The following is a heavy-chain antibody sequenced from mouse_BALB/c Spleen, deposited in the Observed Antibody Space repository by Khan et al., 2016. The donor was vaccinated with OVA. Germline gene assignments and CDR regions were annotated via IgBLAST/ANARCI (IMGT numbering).Heavy chain of an antibody. J-gene: IGHJ3*01. V-gene: IGHV1-54*01. CDR3: ARSVYGFGAY. Sequence: QVQLQQSGAELVRPGTSLKVSCKASGYAFSDYLIEWLKQRPGQGLEWIGMITPGSGDTKFNEKFKAKAALTADKSSRTAYMQLSSLTSDDSAVYFCARSVYGFGAYWGQGTLVTVSA. CDR2: ITPGSGDT. CDR1: GYAFSDYL. D-gene: IGHD1-2*01.